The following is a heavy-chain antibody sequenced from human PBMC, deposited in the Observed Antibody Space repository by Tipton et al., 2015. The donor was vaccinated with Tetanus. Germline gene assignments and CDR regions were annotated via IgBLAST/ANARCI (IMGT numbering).Heavy chain of an antibody. D-gene: IGHD2-21*02. CDR3: ARAGMVTDDRSKFDS. V-gene: IGHV4-39*07. CDR2: ISYSGST. CDR1: GASISSSRRFD. Sequence: TLSLTCTVSGASISSSRRFDCGWIRQPPGKGLEWIGTISYSGSTSYSPSLKSRVTMSVDTSRNQFSLNLTSVTAADTAVYYCARAGMVTDDRSKFDSWGQGSPVSVSS. J-gene: IGHJ4*02.